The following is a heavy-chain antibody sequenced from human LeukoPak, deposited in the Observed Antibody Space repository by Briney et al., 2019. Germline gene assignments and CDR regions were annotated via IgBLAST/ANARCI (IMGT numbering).Heavy chain of an antibody. CDR2: IYSGGST. V-gene: IGHV3-66*01. CDR3: ARDPTHNYDSSGYTFDY. D-gene: IGHD3-22*01. Sequence: GGSLRLSCAASGFTVSSNYMSWVRQAPGKGLEWVSVIYSGGSTYYADSVKGRFTISRDNSKNTLYLQMNSLRAEDTAVYYCARDPTHNYDSSGYTFDYWGQGTLVTVSS. CDR1: GFTVSSNY. J-gene: IGHJ4*02.